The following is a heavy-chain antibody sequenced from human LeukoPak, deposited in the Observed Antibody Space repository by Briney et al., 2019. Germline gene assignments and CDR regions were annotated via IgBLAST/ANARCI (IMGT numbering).Heavy chain of an antibody. CDR1: GFTFSSYA. Sequence: GGSLRLSCAASGFTFSSYAMHWVRQAPGKGLEWVAVISYDGSNKYYADSVKGRFTISRDNSKNTLYLQMNSLRAEDTAVYYCARDFLSFYGDLDYWGQGTLVTVSS. CDR3: ARDFLSFYGDLDY. D-gene: IGHD4-17*01. J-gene: IGHJ4*02. V-gene: IGHV3-30*04. CDR2: ISYDGSNK.